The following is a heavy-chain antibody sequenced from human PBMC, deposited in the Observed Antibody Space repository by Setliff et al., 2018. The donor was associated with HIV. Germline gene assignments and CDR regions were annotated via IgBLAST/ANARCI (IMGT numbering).Heavy chain of an antibody. Sequence: SVKVSCKASGGTFSGYAISWVRQAPGQGLELMGGIIPIFGTANYAQKFQGRVTITADESTSTAYMELSSLRSEDTAVYYCARGEKRFLEWLPLDYYYYYYMDVWGKGITVTV. CDR1: GGTFSGYA. D-gene: IGHD3-3*01. CDR3: ARGEKRFLEWLPLDYYYYYYMDV. CDR2: IIPIFGTA. V-gene: IGHV1-69*13. J-gene: IGHJ6*03.